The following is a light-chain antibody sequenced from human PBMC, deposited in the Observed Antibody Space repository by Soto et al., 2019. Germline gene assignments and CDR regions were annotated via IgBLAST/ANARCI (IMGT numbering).Light chain of an antibody. V-gene: IGLV2-11*01. CDR2: DVS. Sequence: QSALTQPRSVSGSPGQSGTISCTGTSNDVGGYHSVSWFQQHPGQVPKLMVYDVSYRPSGVPDRFSGSKSGNTASLTISGLQADDEGDYYCCSYAGTYWVFGGGTKLTVL. CDR3: CSYAGTYWV. CDR1: SNDVGGYHS. J-gene: IGLJ3*02.